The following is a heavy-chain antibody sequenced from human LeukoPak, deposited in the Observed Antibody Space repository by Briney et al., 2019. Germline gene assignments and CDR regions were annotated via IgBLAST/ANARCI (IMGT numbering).Heavy chain of an antibody. CDR3: AKSIAYSSSTCDY. D-gene: IGHD6-6*01. V-gene: IGHV3-30*18. Sequence: PGGSLRLSCAASGFTFSSYDMSWVRQAPGKGLEWVAVISYDGSNKYYADSVKGRFTISRDNSKNTLYLQMDSLRVEDAAVYYCAKSIAYSSSTCDYWGQGTLVTVSS. CDR1: GFTFSSYD. CDR2: ISYDGSNK. J-gene: IGHJ4*02.